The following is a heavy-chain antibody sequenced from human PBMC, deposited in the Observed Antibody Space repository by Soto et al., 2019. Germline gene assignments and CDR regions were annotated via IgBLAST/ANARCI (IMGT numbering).Heavy chain of an antibody. CDR2: IIPILGIA. D-gene: IGHD6-13*01. J-gene: IGHJ6*02. CDR3: AREPGILYGMDV. V-gene: IGHV1-69*04. Sequence: GASVKVSCKASGGTFSSYTISWVRQAPGQGLEWMGRIIPILGIANYAQKFQGRVTITADKSTSTAYMELSSLRSEDTAVYYCAREPGILYGMDVWGQGTTVTVSS. CDR1: GGTFSSYT.